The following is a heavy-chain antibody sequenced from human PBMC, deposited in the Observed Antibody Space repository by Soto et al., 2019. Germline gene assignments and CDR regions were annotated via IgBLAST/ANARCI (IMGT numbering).Heavy chain of an antibody. Sequence: GGSLRLSCAASGFTFSSYAMSWVRQAPGKGLEWVSAISGSGGSTYYADSVKGRFTISRDNSKNTLYLQMNSLRAEDTAVYYCACGYDPYYYYYMDVWGKGTTVTV. CDR2: ISGSGGST. D-gene: IGHD5-12*01. CDR1: GFTFSSYA. CDR3: ACGYDPYYYYYMDV. V-gene: IGHV3-23*01. J-gene: IGHJ6*03.